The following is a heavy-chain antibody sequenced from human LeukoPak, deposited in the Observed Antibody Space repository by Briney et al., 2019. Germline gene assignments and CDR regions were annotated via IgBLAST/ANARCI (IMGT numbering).Heavy chain of an antibody. D-gene: IGHD2-2*01. Sequence: GRSLRLSCAASGFTFSSYAMHWVRQAPDKGLEWVAVISYDGSNKYYADSVKGRFTISRDNSKNTLYLQMNSLRAEDTAVYYCARDFAVVPAADGAIYYYYGMDVWGQGTTVTVSS. CDR1: GFTFSSYA. V-gene: IGHV3-30-3*01. J-gene: IGHJ6*02. CDR3: ARDFAVVPAADGAIYYYYGMDV. CDR2: ISYDGSNK.